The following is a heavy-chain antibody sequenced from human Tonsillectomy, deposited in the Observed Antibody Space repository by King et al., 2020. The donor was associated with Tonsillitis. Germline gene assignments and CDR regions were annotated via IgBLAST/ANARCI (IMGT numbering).Heavy chain of an antibody. J-gene: IGHJ4*02. CDR1: GGSITTYY. Sequence: QLQESGPGLVKPSETLSLTCTVSGGSITTYYWSWIRQPPGKGLEWIGFIHYSGSTNFNPSLKSRVTISVDPSKNQFSLRLSSLTAADTAVYYCARASSYFDCWGQGTLVAVSS. V-gene: IGHV4-59*01. CDR3: ARASSYFDC. CDR2: IHYSGST.